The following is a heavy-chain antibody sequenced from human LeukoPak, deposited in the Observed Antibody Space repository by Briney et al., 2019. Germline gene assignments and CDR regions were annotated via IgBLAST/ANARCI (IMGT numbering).Heavy chain of an antibody. D-gene: IGHD4-17*01. Sequence: SETLSLTCTVSGGSISSYYWSWIRQPPGKGLEWIGYIYYSGSTNCNPSLKSRVTISVDTSKNQFSLKLSSVTAADTAVYYCARGMTTVTTADYWGQGTLVTVSS. CDR1: GGSISSYY. CDR3: ARGMTTVTTADY. CDR2: IYYSGST. J-gene: IGHJ4*02. V-gene: IGHV4-59*01.